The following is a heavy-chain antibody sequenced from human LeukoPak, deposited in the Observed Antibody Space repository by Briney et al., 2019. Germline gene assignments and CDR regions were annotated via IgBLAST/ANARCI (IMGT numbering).Heavy chain of an antibody. CDR1: GFTFSGSA. V-gene: IGHV3-73*01. CDR3: TSPYGDYVAFDI. J-gene: IGHJ3*02. Sequence: PGGSLRLSCAASGFTFSGSAMHWVRQASGKGLESVGRIRSKANSYATAYAASVKGRFTISRDDSKNTAYLQMNSLKTEDTAVYYCTSPYGDYVAFDIWGQGTMVTVSS. D-gene: IGHD4-17*01. CDR2: IRSKANSYAT.